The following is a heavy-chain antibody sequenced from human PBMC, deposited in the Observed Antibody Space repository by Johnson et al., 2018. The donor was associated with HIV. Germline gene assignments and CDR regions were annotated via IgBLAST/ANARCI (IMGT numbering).Heavy chain of an antibody. J-gene: IGHJ3*02. D-gene: IGHD6-19*01. CDR2: IYSGGST. V-gene: IGHV3-66*01. CDR1: GFTVSSNY. CDR3: ARDQRSSGLNDQTDAFDI. Sequence: MMLVESGGGVVQPGGSLRLSCAASGFTVSSNYMSWVRQAPGKGLEWVSAIYSGGSTYYADSVKGRFTISRDNAKNSLYLQMNSLRAEDTAVYYCARDQRSSGLNDQTDAFDIWGQGTMVTVSS.